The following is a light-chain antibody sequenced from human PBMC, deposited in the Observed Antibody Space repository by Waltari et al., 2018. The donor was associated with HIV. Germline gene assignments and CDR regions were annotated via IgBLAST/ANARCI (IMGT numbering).Light chain of an antibody. CDR1: RSNIGAYD. CDR2: ANN. CDR3: QSYDNSLRVSYV. V-gene: IGLV1-40*01. Sequence: QSVPTQPPSVSGAPGQRVTISCTGSRSNIGAYDVHWYQQLPGRAPKLLIYANNNRPSGVPDRFSGSKSGTAASLAIAGLQIEDEGDYFCQSYDNSLRVSYVFSAGTRVTVL. J-gene: IGLJ1*01.